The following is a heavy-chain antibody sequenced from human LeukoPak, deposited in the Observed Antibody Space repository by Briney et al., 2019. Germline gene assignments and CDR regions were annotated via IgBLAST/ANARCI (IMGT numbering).Heavy chain of an antibody. CDR3: ARDSLGSDSPPDFDY. CDR1: GGTFSSYA. D-gene: IGHD2-21*02. CDR2: IIPIFGTA. Sequence: ASVKVSCKASGGTFSSYAISWVRQAPGQGLEWMGGIIPIFGTANYAQKFQGRVTITADESTSTAYMELSSLRSEDTAVYYCARDSLGSDSPPDFDYWGQGTLVTVSS. V-gene: IGHV1-69*01. J-gene: IGHJ4*02.